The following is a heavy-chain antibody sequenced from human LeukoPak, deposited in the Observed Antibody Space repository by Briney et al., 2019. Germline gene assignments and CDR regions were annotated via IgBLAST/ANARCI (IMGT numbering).Heavy chain of an antibody. Sequence: SVKVSCKASGGTFSNYAMDWVRQAPGQGLEWMGGIIPIVGTANHAQKFQGRVTIAADESTSTAYMELSSLKSEDTAVYYCARDYGGNRGNYFDYWGQGTLVTVSS. CDR2: IIPIVGTA. D-gene: IGHD4-23*01. V-gene: IGHV1-69*13. CDR1: GGTFSNYA. J-gene: IGHJ4*02. CDR3: ARDYGGNRGNYFDY.